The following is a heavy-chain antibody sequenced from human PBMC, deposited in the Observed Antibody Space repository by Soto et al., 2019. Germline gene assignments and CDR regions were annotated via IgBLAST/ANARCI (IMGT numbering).Heavy chain of an antibody. V-gene: IGHV4-39*01. D-gene: IGHD4-17*01. CDR2: IYYSGST. J-gene: IGHJ6*03. CDR1: GGSISSSSYY. CDR3: ARLVTTVTTYYYYMDV. Sequence: QLQLQESGPGLVKPSETLSLTCTVSGGSISSSSYYWGWIRQPPGKGLEWIGSIYYSGSTYYNPSLKSRVTISVDTSKNQFSLKLSSVTAADTAVYYCARLVTTVTTYYYYMDVWGKGTTVTVSS.